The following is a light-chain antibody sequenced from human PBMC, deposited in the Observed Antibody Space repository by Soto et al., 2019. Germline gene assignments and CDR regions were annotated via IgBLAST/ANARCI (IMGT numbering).Light chain of an antibody. V-gene: IGKV1-39*01. J-gene: IGKJ5*01. CDR3: QQSYSTPPIT. Sequence: DILMTHSPSSLSASVGDRVTSTCRASQSISSYLNWYQQKPGKAPKLLIYAASSLQSGVPSRFSGSGSGTDFTLTISSLQPEDFATYYCQQSYSTPPITFGQGTRLEI. CDR1: QSISSY. CDR2: AAS.